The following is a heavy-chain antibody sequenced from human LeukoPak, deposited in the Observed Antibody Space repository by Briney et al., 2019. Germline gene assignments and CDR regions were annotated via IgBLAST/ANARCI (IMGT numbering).Heavy chain of an antibody. CDR1: GYTIINYH. V-gene: IGHV1-8*03. J-gene: IGHJ4*02. Sequence: ASVKVSCKSSGYTIINYHINWVRQATGQGLEWIGWINPNSGDSGYAQNFQGRATITRDTSISTAYMELGSLTSEDTAVYFCARTTSFTASGYDSWGQGTLVTVSS. CDR2: INPNSGDS. CDR3: ARTTSFTASGYDS. D-gene: IGHD6-25*01.